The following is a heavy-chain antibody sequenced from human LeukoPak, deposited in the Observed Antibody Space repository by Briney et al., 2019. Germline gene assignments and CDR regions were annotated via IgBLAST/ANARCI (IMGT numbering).Heavy chain of an antibody. CDR2: IYTSGST. J-gene: IGHJ6*03. D-gene: IGHD6-13*01. CDR3: ARDFPSAGYMDV. Sequence: SETLSLTCTVSGGSISSYYWSWIRQPAGKGLEWIGRIYTSGSTNYNPSLKSRVTMSVDTSKNQFSLKLGSVTAADTAVYYCARDFPSAGYMDVWGKGTTVTISS. CDR1: GGSISSYY. V-gene: IGHV4-4*07.